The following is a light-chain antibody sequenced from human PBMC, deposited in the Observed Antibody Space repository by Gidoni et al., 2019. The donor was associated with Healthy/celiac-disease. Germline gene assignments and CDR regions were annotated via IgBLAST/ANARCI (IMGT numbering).Light chain of an antibody. CDR1: QSISSY. V-gene: IGKV1-39*01. CDR2: AAS. J-gene: IGKJ5*01. Sequence: DIQMTQSPSSLSASVGDRVTIPCRASQSISSYFNWYQQKPGTAPKLLIYAASSLQSGVPARFSVSGSGTDFTLTISILQPEPFATYSCQQSYSTRSTTFGQGTRLEIK. CDR3: QQSYSTRSTT.